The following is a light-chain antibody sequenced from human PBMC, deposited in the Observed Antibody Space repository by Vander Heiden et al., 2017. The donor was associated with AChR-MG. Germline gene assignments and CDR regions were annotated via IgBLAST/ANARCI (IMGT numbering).Light chain of an antibody. V-gene: IGKV1-5*03. CDR3: QQYKSYPYS. CDR1: QSLSSR. Sequence: DIQMTQSPSTLSGSAGDRVTITCRASQSLSSRLAWYQQKPGKAPKLLIYKASSIETGIPSRFSGSGSGTEFTLTISSLQPNDSATYYCQQYKSYPYSFGQGTKLEIK. CDR2: KAS. J-gene: IGKJ2*03.